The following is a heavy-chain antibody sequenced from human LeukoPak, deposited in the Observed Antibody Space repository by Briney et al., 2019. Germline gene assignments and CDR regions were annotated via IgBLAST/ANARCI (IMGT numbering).Heavy chain of an antibody. Sequence: SVKVSCKASGFTFTSSAVQWVRQARGQRLEWIGWIVVGSGDTNYAQKFQERVTITRDMSTSTAYMELSSLRSEDTAVYYCAASALYYYDSSGDLWGQGTLVTVSS. CDR3: AASALYYYDSSGDL. CDR1: GFTFTSSA. CDR2: IVVGSGDT. J-gene: IGHJ4*02. D-gene: IGHD3-22*01. V-gene: IGHV1-58*01.